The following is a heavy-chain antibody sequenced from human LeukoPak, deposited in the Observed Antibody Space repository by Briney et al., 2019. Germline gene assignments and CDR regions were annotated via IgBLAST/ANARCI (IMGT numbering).Heavy chain of an antibody. CDR2: IKQDGSEK. CDR3: AKGLFPAPMTTVTTPLDY. J-gene: IGHJ4*02. CDR1: GFTFSSYW. Sequence: QSGGSLRLSCAASGFTFSSYWMSWVRQAPGKGLEWVANIKQDGSEKYYVDSVKGRFTIFRDNAKNSLYLQMNSLRAEDTALYYCAKGLFPAPMTTVTTPLDYWGQGTLVTVSS. V-gene: IGHV3-7*03. D-gene: IGHD4-17*01.